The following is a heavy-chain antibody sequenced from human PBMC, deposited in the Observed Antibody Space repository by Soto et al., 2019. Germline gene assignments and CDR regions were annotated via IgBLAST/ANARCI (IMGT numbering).Heavy chain of an antibody. Sequence: QVQLVQSGAEVKKPGASVKVSCKASGYTFTSYGISWVRQAPGQGLEWMGGIIPIFGTANYAQKFQGRVTITADESTSTAYMELSSLRSEDTAVYYCARVVGSERSYNWFDPWGQGTLVTVSS. D-gene: IGHD1-1*01. J-gene: IGHJ5*02. V-gene: IGHV1-69*13. CDR2: IIPIFGTA. CDR1: GYTFTSYG. CDR3: ARVVGSERSYNWFDP.